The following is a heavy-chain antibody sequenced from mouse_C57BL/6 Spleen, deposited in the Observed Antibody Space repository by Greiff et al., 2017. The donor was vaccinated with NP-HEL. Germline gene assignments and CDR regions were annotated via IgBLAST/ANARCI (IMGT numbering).Heavy chain of an antibody. CDR3: TRKNYYNYAMDY. CDR2: IDPETGGT. D-gene: IGHD2-12*01. V-gene: IGHV1-15*01. Sequence: VQLQQSGAELVRPGASVTLSCKASGYTFTDYEMHWVKQTPVHGLEWIGAIDPETGGTAYNQKFKGKAILTADKSSSTAYMELRSLTSEDSAVYYCTRKNYYNYAMDYWGQGTSVTVSS. CDR1: GYTFTDYE. J-gene: IGHJ4*01.